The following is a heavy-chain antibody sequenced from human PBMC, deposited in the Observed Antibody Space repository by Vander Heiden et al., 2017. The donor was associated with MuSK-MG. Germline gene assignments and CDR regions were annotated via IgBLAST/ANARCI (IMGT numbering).Heavy chain of an antibody. CDR3: ASASGYDWGYYYYMDV. V-gene: IGHV1-69*12. CDR1: GGTFSSYA. Sequence: QLQLVQSVAGVKKPGSSVKVSCKASGGTFSSYAISWVRQAPGKGLEWMGGIIPIFGTANYEQKFQGRVTITADESTSTAYMELSSLRSEDTAVYYCASASGYDWGYYYYMDVWGQGTTVTVSS. J-gene: IGHJ6*03. D-gene: IGHD5-12*01. CDR2: IIPIFGTA.